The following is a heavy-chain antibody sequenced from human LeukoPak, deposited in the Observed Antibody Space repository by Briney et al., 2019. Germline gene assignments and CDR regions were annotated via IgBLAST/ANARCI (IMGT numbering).Heavy chain of an antibody. CDR3: ARVLRYCSGGNCYSGGLGYMDV. J-gene: IGHJ6*03. CDR1: GFTFSDYY. Sequence: PGGSLRLSCAASGFTFSDYYMSWIRQAPGKGLEWVSYISSSGSTIYYADSVKGRFTISRDNAKNSPFLQMNSLRAEDTAVYYCARVLRYCSGGNCYSGGLGYMDVWGKGTTVTISS. V-gene: IGHV3-11*01. D-gene: IGHD2-15*01. CDR2: ISSSGSTI.